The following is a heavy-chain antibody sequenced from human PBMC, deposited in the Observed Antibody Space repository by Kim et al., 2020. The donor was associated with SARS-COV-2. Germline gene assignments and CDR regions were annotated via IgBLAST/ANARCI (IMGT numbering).Heavy chain of an antibody. CDR2: ISSSSGYI. D-gene: IGHD3-3*01. CDR1: GFTFSSYS. Sequence: GGSLRLSCAASGFTFSSYSMNWVRQAPGKGLEWVSSISSSSGYIYYAHSVKGRFTISRDNAKNSLYLQMNSLRAEDTAVYYCARSRRSHWSAYDYWGQGT. J-gene: IGHJ4*02. V-gene: IGHV3-21*01. CDR3: ARSRRSHWSAYDY.